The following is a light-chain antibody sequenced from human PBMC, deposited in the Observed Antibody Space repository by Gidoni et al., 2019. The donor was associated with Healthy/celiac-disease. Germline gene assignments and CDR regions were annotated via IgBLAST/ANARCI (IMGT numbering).Light chain of an antibody. CDR1: QSISSY. V-gene: IGKV1-39*01. J-gene: IGKJ1*01. Sequence: DIQMTQSPSSLSASVGDRVTITCRASQSISSYLNWYQQKPGKAPKLLFYAASSLQSGVPSRFSGSGSGTDFTLTISRLHPEDFATYYCQQSYSTPPTFGQGTKVEIK. CDR3: QQSYSTPPT. CDR2: AAS.